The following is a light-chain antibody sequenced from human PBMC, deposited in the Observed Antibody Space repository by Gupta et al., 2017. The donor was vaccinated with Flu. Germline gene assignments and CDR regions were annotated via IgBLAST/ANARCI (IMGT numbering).Light chain of an antibody. CDR2: DAS. CDR1: QSVSSY. V-gene: IGKV3-11*01. Sequence: EIVLTQSPATLSLSPGERATLSCRASQSVSSYLAWYQQKPGQAPRLLIYDASNRATGIPARFSGSGSGTDFTLTISSREPEDFAVYYCQQRSNWPPDTFGRGTKVEIK. CDR3: QQRSNWPPDT. J-gene: IGKJ4*01.